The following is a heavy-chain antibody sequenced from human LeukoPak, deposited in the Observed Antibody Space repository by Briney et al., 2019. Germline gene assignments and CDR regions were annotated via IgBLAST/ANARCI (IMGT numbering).Heavy chain of an antibody. Sequence: SETLSLTCAVYGGSFSGYYWSWIRQPPGKGLEWIGEINHSGSTNYNPSLKSRVTTSVDTSKNQFSLKLSSVTAADTAVYYCARGVSTYYYDSSGYLGYWGQGTLVTVSS. V-gene: IGHV4-34*01. J-gene: IGHJ4*02. CDR1: GGSFSGYY. CDR2: INHSGST. CDR3: ARGVSTYYYDSSGYLGY. D-gene: IGHD3-22*01.